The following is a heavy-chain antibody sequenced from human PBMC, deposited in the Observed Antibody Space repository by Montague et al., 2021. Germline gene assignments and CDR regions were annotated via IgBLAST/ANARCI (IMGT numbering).Heavy chain of an antibody. D-gene: IGHD1-26*01. CDR2: IYSSGNT. V-gene: IGHV4-59*01. Sequence: TLSLTCTVSGDSMNTYKWNWLRQPPGKGLEWIGYIYSSGNTNYNPSLKSRVTISVDTSRNQFSLEVSSVTAADTAMYYCAREWSGFDFWGHGTMVTVSS. CDR3: AREWSGFDF. CDR1: GDSMNTYK. J-gene: IGHJ3*01.